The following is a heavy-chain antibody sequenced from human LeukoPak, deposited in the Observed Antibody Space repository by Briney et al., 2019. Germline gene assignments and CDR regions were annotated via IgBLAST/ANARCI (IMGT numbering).Heavy chain of an antibody. D-gene: IGHD3-10*01. V-gene: IGHV1-18*01. CDR2: ISAYNGHT. J-gene: IGHJ2*01. Sequence: ASVKVSCKASGYSFTNYGILWVWQAPGQGLEWMGWISAYNGHTNYAQKLQDRVTRTTETSTGTAYMELRSLISDDTAVYYCARITMVRGVLFDWYFDLWGRGTLVTVSS. CDR1: GYSFTNYG. CDR3: ARITMVRGVLFDWYFDL.